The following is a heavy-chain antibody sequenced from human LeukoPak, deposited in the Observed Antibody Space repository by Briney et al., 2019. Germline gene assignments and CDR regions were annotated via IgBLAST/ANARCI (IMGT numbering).Heavy chain of an antibody. CDR3: ASPFSDYYDSSGYFDY. CDR1: GFTLSSYQ. D-gene: IGHD3-22*01. J-gene: IGHJ4*02. CDR2: IMEDGGAA. Sequence: GGSLRLSCAASGFTLSSYQMSWVRQAPGKGLEWVAMIMEDGGAAYYVDSVKGQFTVSRDNAKNSVYLQMNSLRAEDTAVYYCASPFSDYYDSSGYFDYWGQGTLVTVSS. V-gene: IGHV3-7*02.